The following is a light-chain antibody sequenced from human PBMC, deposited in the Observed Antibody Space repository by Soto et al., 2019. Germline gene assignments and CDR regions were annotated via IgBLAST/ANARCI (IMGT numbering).Light chain of an antibody. CDR2: DAS. J-gene: IGKJ2*01. CDR1: QSISSW. V-gene: IGKV1-5*01. Sequence: DIQMTQSPSTLSASVGDRVTITCRASQSISSWLAWYQQKPGKAPKLLIYDASSLESGVPLRFSGSGSGTEFNLTISSLQPDDFATYYCQQYNSYPYTFGQGTKLEIK. CDR3: QQYNSYPYT.